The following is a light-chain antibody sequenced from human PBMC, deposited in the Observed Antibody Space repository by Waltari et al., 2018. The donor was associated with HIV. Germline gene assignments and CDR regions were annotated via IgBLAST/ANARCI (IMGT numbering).Light chain of an antibody. J-gene: IGLJ2*01. CDR3: CSYAGSSTHVV. Sequence: QSALTQPASVSGSPGQSITISCTGTSSAVGSYNLVSWYQQHPGKAPKLMIYEVSKRPSGVSNRFSGSKSGNTASLTISGLQAEEEADYYCCSYAGSSTHVVFGGGTKLTVL. CDR2: EVS. V-gene: IGLV2-23*02. CDR1: SSAVGSYNL.